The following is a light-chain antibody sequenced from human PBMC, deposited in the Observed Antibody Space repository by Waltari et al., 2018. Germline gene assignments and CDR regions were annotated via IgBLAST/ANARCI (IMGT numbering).Light chain of an antibody. CDR2: EVN. V-gene: IGLV2-23*02. CDR1: SNDVEPFYL. J-gene: IGLJ3*02. Sequence: QSALTQPASVSGSPGQSITISCTGTSNDVEPFYLVSWYQHHPGKVPTLIIYEVNRWPSGVSNRFSGSKSGNTASLTVSGLLAEDEADYFCSSYTTHTPVVFGGGTKLTVL. CDR3: SSYTTHTPVV.